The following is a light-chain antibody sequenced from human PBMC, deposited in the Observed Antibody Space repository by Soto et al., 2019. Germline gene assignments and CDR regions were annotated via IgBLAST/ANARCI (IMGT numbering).Light chain of an antibody. CDR2: GVS. Sequence: ETLMTQSPATLSVSPGETATLSCRSRQDVHIDLAWYHQKPGQAPTLLIYGVSARAPGVPARFSGAGSGTDFTLTIRSLQSADFGVYYCQQHATWPRTFGQGTKVAIQ. V-gene: IGKV3-15*01. J-gene: IGKJ2*01. CDR1: QDVHID. CDR3: QQHATWPRT.